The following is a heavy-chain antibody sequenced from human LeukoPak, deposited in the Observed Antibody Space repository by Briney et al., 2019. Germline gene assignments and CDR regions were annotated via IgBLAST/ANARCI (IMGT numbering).Heavy chain of an antibody. V-gene: IGHV3-7*01. J-gene: IGHJ5*02. D-gene: IGHD3-16*01. Sequence: GGSLRLSCAVSGMTLKNYWMSWFRQTPGKGLEWVATINQDESEKYYLDSVKGRFTISRDNAKNSLYLQMNSLRAEDTAIYYCARLWESNFSAFGPWGQGTLVIVSS. CDR2: INQDESEK. CDR3: ARLWESNFSAFGP. CDR1: GMTLKNYW.